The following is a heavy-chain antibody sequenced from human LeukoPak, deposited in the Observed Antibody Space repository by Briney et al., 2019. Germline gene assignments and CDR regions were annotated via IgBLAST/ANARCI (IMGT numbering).Heavy chain of an antibody. CDR1: DYRFTTYG. V-gene: IGHV1-18*01. CDR3: ARGTWGYFFDY. D-gene: IGHD3-16*01. J-gene: IGHJ4*02. CDR2: IAGNNGNA. Sequence: ASVKVSCKAFDYRFTTYGVRWVRQDTGQRLECMGWIAGNNGNAKYAQKLQGRVTMTTDTSTSTAYMELRSLRSDDTAVYYCARGTWGYFFDYWGQGTLVTVSS.